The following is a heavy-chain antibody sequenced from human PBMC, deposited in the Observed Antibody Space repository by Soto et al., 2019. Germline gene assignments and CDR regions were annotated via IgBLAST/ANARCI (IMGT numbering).Heavy chain of an antibody. D-gene: IGHD2-21*01. CDR1: GYSFTTYG. Sequence: QVQLVQSGAEVRQPGASVKVSCKASGYSFTTYGMSWVRQAPGQGLEYMGWINGYGHGAKYVQRFQGRFSMTTDTSTNTDYMDLRSLTSDDTAIYYCVRDLTGDFYYRGQVTEVIVSP. J-gene: IGHJ4*02. CDR2: INGYGHGA. V-gene: IGHV1-18*01. CDR3: VRDLTGDFYY.